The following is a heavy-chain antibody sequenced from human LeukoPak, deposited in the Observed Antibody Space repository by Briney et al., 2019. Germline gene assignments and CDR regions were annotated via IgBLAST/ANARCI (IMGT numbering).Heavy chain of an antibody. CDR3: ARGLRYFDWLGDAFDI. J-gene: IGHJ3*02. D-gene: IGHD3-9*01. CDR1: GFTFSSYA. Sequence: GGSLRLSCAASGFTFSSYAMHWVRQAPGKGLVWVGVISYDGSNKYYADSVKGRFTISRDNSKNTLYLQMNSLRAEDTAVYYCARGLRYFDWLGDAFDIWGQGTMVTVSS. V-gene: IGHV3-30*04. CDR2: ISYDGSNK.